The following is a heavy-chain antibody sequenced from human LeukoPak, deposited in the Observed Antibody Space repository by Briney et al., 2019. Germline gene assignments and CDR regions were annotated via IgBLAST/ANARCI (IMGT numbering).Heavy chain of an antibody. CDR2: INTNTGNP. Sequence: ASVKVSCKASGYTFTSYAMNWVRQAPGQGLEWMGWINTNTGNPTYAQGFTGRFVFSLDTSVSTAYLQISSLKAEDTAVYYCARDFVRDSSGYFRLLDYYYYYMDVWGKGTTVTVSS. V-gene: IGHV7-4-1*02. D-gene: IGHD3-22*01. CDR3: ARDFVRDSSGYFRLLDYYYYYMDV. CDR1: GYTFTSYA. J-gene: IGHJ6*03.